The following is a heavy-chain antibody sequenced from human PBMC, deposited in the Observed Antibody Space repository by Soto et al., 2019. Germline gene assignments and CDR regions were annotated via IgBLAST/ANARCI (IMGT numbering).Heavy chain of an antibody. V-gene: IGHV3-21*02. Sequence: EVQLVESGGGLVKPGGSLRLSCAASGFTFSSYSMNWVRQVPGKGLEWVSSLTSTSSYTYYADSVKGRFTISRDNAKNSLFLQMPSLRAEDTAVYYCGRVASSSSWTPDYLGQGTLVTVSS. D-gene: IGHD6-13*01. CDR2: LTSTSSYT. CDR3: GRVASSSSWTPDY. J-gene: IGHJ4*02. CDR1: GFTFSSYS.